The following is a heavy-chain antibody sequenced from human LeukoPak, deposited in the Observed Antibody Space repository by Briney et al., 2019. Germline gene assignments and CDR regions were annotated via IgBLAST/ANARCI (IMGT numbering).Heavy chain of an antibody. CDR2: IYYSGST. CDR3: ARFEPGSGTAFDY. J-gene: IGHJ4*02. Sequence: PSETLSLTCTVSGGSISSSSYYWGWIRQPPGKGLEWIGSIYYSGSTNYNPSLKSRVTISVDTSKNQFSLTLSSVTAADTAVYYCARFEPGSGTAFDYWGQGTLVTVSS. CDR1: GGSISSSSYY. V-gene: IGHV4-39*07. D-gene: IGHD3-10*01.